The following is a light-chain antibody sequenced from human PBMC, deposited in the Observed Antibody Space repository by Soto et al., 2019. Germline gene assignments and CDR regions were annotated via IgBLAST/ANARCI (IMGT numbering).Light chain of an antibody. CDR2: SNN. J-gene: IGLJ2*01. V-gene: IGLV1-44*01. CDR3: AAWDDSLNVV. CDR1: SSNIGSNT. Sequence: QSVLTQPPSASGTPGQRVTISCSGSSSNIGSNTVSWYQQLPGTAPKVLIYSNNQRPSGVPDRFSGSKSGTSASLAISGLQSEDEADYYCAAWDDSLNVVFGGGTKLTVL.